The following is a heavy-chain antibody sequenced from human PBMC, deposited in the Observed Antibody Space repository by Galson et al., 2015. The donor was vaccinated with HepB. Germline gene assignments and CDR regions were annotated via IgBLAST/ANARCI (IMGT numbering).Heavy chain of an antibody. V-gene: IGHV1-3*04. Sequence: SVKVSCKASGYTFSRFAIHWLRQAPGHRLEWMGWLNTDTGDRRYSQKFKGRVSITRDTSANTVYMELSSLTSEDTAVYYCARDCCGYDGIDWFDPWGQGTLVTVSA. D-gene: IGHD5-12*01. CDR3: ARDCCGYDGIDWFDP. J-gene: IGHJ5*02. CDR1: GYTFSRFA. CDR2: LNTDTGDR.